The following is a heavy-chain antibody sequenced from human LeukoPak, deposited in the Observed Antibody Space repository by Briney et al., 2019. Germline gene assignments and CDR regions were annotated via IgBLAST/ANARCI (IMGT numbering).Heavy chain of an antibody. CDR1: GYSISNGYY. CDR2: LYHSDSA. Sequence: PSETLSLTCAVSGYSISNGYYRVWIRQPPGRGLEWIGSLYHSDSAYYNTSLRSRVSMSVDTSKNQFSLTLSFVTAADTAVYYCARQHDSYYYYYIDVRGSGTTVTASS. J-gene: IGHJ6*03. CDR3: ARQHDSYYYYYIDV. V-gene: IGHV4-38-2*01.